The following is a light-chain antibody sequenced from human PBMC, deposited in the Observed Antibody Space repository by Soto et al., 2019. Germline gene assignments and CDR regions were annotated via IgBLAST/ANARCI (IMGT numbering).Light chain of an antibody. CDR3: QQYGISPVFT. CDR2: GAS. CDR1: QSVSSSY. V-gene: IGKV3-20*01. J-gene: IGKJ3*01. Sequence: EIVLTQSPGTLSLSPGERATLSCRASQSVSSSYLAWYQQKPGQAPRLLIYGASSRATGIPDRFSGSGSGTDFTLTISILEPEDYAVYYCQQYGISPVFTFGPGTKVDIK.